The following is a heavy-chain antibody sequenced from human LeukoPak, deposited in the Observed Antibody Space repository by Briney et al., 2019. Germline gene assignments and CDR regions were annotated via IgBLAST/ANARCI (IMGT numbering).Heavy chain of an antibody. CDR3: ARDGNWFDP. Sequence: PGGSLRLSCAASGFTFSSYAMHWVRQAPGKGLEWVAVISYDGSNKYYADSVKGRFTISRDNSKNTLYLQMNSLRAEDTAVYYCARDGNWFDPWGQGTLVIVSS. J-gene: IGHJ5*02. V-gene: IGHV3-30*14. CDR1: GFTFSSYA. CDR2: ISYDGSNK.